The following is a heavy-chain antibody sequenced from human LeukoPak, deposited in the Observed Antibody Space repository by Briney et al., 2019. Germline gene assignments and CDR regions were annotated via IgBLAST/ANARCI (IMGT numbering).Heavy chain of an antibody. CDR1: GDFKSYHK. J-gene: IGHJ3*01. CDR3: ANEWSAFDF. Sequence: SETLSLTCTVSGDFKSYHKWNWIRQPPGKGLEWIGYIKQSGSTNYNPSLKSRVTISVDTSKNQFSLQLRSVTAADTAVYYCANEWSAFDFWGQGTMVTVSS. CDR2: IKQSGST. V-gene: IGHV4-59*11. D-gene: IGHD3-3*01.